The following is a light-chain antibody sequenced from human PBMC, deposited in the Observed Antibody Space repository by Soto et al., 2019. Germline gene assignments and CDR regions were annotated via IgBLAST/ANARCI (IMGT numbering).Light chain of an antibody. J-gene: IGLJ3*02. CDR3: CSYAGPWV. V-gene: IGLV2-23*02. CDR2: EVS. CDR1: SSDVGSYNL. Sequence: QSALTQPASVSGSPGQSVTISCTGISSDVGSYNLVSWYQQHPGKAPKLMIYEVSKRPSGVSNRFSGSKSGNTASLTISGLHADDEADYYCCSYAGPWVFGGGTKLTVL.